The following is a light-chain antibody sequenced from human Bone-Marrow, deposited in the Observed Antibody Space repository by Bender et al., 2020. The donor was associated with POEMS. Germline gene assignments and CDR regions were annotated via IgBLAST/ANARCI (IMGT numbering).Light chain of an antibody. Sequence: QSVLSQPPSASGTPGQRVTISCSGSSSNIGNNYVYWYKQFPGTAPKLLISRNDHRPSGVPDLFSGYKSGTSASLAISGLRSENEAKYYCEAWDGNLSGWEFGGGTKLTVL. CDR2: RND. V-gene: IGLV1-47*01. CDR1: SSNIGNNY. J-gene: IGLJ3*02. CDR3: EAWDGNLSGWE.